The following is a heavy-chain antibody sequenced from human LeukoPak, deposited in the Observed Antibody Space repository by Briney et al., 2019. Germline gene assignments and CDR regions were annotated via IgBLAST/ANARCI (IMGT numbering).Heavy chain of an antibody. D-gene: IGHD5-18*01. CDR2: INPDTGGA. CDR3: ASGEELWFDY. CDR1: GYTFTSYY. Sequence: ASVKVSCKASGYTFTSYYIHWGRQAPGQGLEWVGLINPDTGGAKYAQKFQGRVTMTRDTSISTAYMELSRLTSDDTAVYFCASGEELWFDYWGQGTLVTVSS. J-gene: IGHJ4*02. V-gene: IGHV1-2*02.